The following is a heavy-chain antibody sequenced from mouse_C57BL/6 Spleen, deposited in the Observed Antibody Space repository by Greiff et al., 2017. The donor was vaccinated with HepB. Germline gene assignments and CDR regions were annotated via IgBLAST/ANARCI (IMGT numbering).Heavy chain of an antibody. J-gene: IGHJ2*01. Sequence: EVHLVESGGGLVQPGGSLKLSCAASGFTFSDYGMHWVRQAPEKGLEWVAYISSGSSTIYYADTVKGRFTISRDNAKNTLFLQMTSLRAEDTARYYCAREGYYFDYWGQGTTLTVSS. CDR2: ISSGSSTI. CDR3: AREGYYFDY. CDR1: GFTFSDYG. V-gene: IGHV5-17*01.